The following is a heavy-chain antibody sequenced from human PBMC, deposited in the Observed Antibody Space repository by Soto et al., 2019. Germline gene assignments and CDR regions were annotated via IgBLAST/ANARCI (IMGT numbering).Heavy chain of an antibody. J-gene: IGHJ6*02. Sequence: XGSLRLSCAAAGFTFTRYSLNWVRQAPGKGLEWVSSISSTTNYIYYGDSMKGRFTISRDNAKNSLYLEMNSLRAEDTAVYYCARDHGINYYDSSGYPSDYGMDVWGQGTTVTVSS. CDR1: GFTFTRYS. CDR3: ARDHGINYYDSSGYPSDYGMDV. V-gene: IGHV3-21*04. D-gene: IGHD3-22*01. CDR2: ISSTTNYI.